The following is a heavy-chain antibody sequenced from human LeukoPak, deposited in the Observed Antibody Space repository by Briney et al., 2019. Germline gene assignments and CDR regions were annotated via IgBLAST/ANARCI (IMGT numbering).Heavy chain of an antibody. CDR2: ISYSGST. V-gene: IGHV4-31*03. D-gene: IGHD2-2*01. Sequence: PSQTLSLTCTVSGASITSGGYYWSCIRQHPGKGLEWIGYISYSGSTYYNPSLKSRVTISVDTSKNQFSLKLSSVTAADTAVYYCARDQYHELFDYWGQGTLVAVSS. CDR3: ARDQYHELFDY. J-gene: IGHJ4*02. CDR1: GASITSGGYY.